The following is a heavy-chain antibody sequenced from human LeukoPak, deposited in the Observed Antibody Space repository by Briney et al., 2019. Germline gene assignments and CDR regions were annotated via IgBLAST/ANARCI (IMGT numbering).Heavy chain of an antibody. V-gene: IGHV3-7*03. CDR3: AREEVLWFGELFYDY. J-gene: IGHJ4*02. CDR1: GFTFSSYW. CDR2: IKQDGSEK. Sequence: PGGSLRLSCAASGFTFSSYWMSWVRQAPGEGLEWVANIKQDGSEKYYVDSVKGRFTISRDNAKNSLYLQMNSLRAEDTAVYYCAREEVLWFGELFYDYWGQGTLVTVSS. D-gene: IGHD3-10*01.